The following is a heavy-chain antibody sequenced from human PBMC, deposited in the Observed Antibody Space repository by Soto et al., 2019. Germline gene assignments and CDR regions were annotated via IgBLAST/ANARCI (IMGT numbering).Heavy chain of an antibody. J-gene: IGHJ5*02. V-gene: IGHV4-4*07. CDR1: GHSISADY. CDR2: VDASGNT. Sequence: QVQLQESGPGLVKASETMSLSCTVSGHSISADYWSWIGQPAGKRLEWIGRVDASGNTNYNPSLKSRVTMSVDTSKNQFFLKVRSVTAADTAMYFCARDVGGSVVPHWFDPWGQGALVTVSS. D-gene: IGHD3-22*01. CDR3: ARDVGGSVVPHWFDP.